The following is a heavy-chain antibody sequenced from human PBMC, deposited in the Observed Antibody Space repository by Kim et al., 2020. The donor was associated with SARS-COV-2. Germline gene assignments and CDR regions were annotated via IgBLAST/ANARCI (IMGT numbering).Heavy chain of an antibody. CDR3: ARNIGITMIVVVTGWFDP. J-gene: IGHJ5*02. CDR1: GGSISSGGYY. CDR2: IYYSGST. V-gene: IGHV4-31*03. D-gene: IGHD3-22*01. Sequence: SETLSLTCTVSGGSISSGGYYWSWIRQHPGKGLEWIGYIYYSGSTYYNPSLKSRVTISVDTPKNQFSLKLSSVTAADTAVYYCARNIGITMIVVVTGWFDPWGQGTLVTVSS.